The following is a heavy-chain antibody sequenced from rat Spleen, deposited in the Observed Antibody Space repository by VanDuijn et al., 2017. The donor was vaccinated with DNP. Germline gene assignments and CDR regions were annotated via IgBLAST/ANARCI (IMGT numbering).Heavy chain of an antibody. CDR3: ARWGYWYFDF. J-gene: IGHJ1*01. CDR1: XXSXXXNY. CDR2: ISYSGST. V-gene: IGHV3-1*01. Sequence: EVQLQESGXXLLKPSXXLSLXXSVTXXSXXXNYXGXIRKFPGNKMEWIGHISYSGSTGYNPSLKSRISITRDTSKNQYFLQLYSVTTEDTATYYCARWGYWYFDFWGPGTMITVSS.